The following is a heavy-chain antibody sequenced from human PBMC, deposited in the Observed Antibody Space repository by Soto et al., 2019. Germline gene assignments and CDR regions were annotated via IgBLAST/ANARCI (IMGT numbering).Heavy chain of an antibody. D-gene: IGHD1-1*01. CDR3: ARTSKSGTRFAY. Sequence: QVQLQESGPGLVKPSGTLSLTCAVSGGSISTSNWWSWLRQPPGKGLEWIGEVSHSGSTNYNPYFKSRVAMSVDKSQNQFSLKLNSVTAADTDLYYCARTSKSGTRFAYWGQGSLVTVSS. J-gene: IGHJ4*02. CDR1: GGSISTSNW. V-gene: IGHV4-4*02. CDR2: VSHSGST.